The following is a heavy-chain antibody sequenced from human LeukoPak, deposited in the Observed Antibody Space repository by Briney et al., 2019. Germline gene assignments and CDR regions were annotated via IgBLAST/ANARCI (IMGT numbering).Heavy chain of an antibody. V-gene: IGHV3-7*01. Sequence: PGGSLRLSCTASGFSFRNYWMSWVRQAPGKGLEWVANIKENGNEKNYVDSVKGRFTISRDNANNSLYLQMNSLRAEDTAVYYCVRVVWSSFFQWGQGSRVIVSS. CDR3: VRVVWSSFFQ. J-gene: IGHJ4*02. CDR2: IKENGNEK. D-gene: IGHD2-8*01. CDR1: GFSFRNYW.